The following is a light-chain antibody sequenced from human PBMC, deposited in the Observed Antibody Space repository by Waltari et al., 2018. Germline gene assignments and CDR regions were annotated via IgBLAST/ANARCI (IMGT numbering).Light chain of an antibody. J-gene: IGLJ2*01. Sequence: QTVVTQEPSFSVSPGGTVPLTCGLTSGSVSSTYYPSWYQQTPGQAPRTLIYNTNTRSSGVPDRFSGSILGNKAALTITGAQADDECDYYCVLYVGSGIRVFGGGTKLTVL. V-gene: IGLV8-61*01. CDR3: VLYVGSGIRV. CDR1: SGSVSSTYY. CDR2: NTN.